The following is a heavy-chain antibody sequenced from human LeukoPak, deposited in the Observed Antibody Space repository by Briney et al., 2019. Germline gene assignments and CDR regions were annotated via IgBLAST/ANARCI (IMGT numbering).Heavy chain of an antibody. D-gene: IGHD6-19*01. V-gene: IGHV4-61*08. Sequence: SETLSLTCTVSGGSLSSGGYYWSWIRQPPGKGLEWIGYIYYSGSTNYNPSLKSRVTISVDTSKNQFSLKLSAVTAADPAVYYCARVAIHYSSGCYLFDYWGQGTLVTVSS. J-gene: IGHJ4*02. CDR3: ARVAIHYSSGCYLFDY. CDR1: GGSLSSGGYY. CDR2: IYYSGST.